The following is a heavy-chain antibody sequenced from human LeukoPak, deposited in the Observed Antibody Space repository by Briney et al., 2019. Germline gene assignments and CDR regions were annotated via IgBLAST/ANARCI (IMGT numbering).Heavy chain of an antibody. V-gene: IGHV1-18*04. CDR1: GYTFTSYG. CDR2: ISAYNGNT. CDR3: AREDDILTGRNWFDP. Sequence: ASVKVSCKASGYTFTSYGISWVRQAPGQGLEWMGWISAYNGNTNYAQKLQGRVTMTTDTSTSTAYMELRSLRSDDTAVYYCAREDDILTGRNWFDPWGQGTLVTVSS. J-gene: IGHJ5*02. D-gene: IGHD3-9*01.